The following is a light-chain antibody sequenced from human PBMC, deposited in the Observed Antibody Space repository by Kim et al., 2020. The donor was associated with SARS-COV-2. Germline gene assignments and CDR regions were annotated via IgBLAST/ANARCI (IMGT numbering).Light chain of an antibody. J-gene: IGKJ4*01. CDR2: DAS. CDR1: QNIDNY. Sequence: ASVGDRVTITCQASQNIDNYLNWYRRRPGKAPKLLIYDASSLERGVTSRFSGSGYGTDFTFTISSLQPEDIAIYFCQHYANLPLTFGGGTKVDIK. V-gene: IGKV1-33*01. CDR3: QHYANLPLT.